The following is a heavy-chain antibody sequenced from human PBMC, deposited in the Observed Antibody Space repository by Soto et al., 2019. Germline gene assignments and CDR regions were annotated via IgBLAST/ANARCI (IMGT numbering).Heavy chain of an antibody. Sequence: EMQLLESGGGLVQPGGSLRLSCTASGFTFSNYAMTWVRQAPGKGLNWVSTINNVGYIYDADSVKGRFTISRDDARNTLYLQMNSLGVEDTAVYYCAKRGDGSDRYNSGMHVWGQGTTVIVSS. CDR3: AKRGDGSDRYNSGMHV. CDR2: INNVGYI. D-gene: IGHD3-16*01. J-gene: IGHJ6*02. CDR1: GFTFSNYA. V-gene: IGHV3-23*01.